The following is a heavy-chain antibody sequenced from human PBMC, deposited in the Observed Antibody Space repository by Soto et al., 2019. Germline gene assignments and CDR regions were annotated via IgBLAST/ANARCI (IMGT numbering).Heavy chain of an antibody. D-gene: IGHD2-15*01. V-gene: IGHV3-21*01. CDR1: GFALSSYS. Sequence: EVQLVESGGRLVKPGGSLRLSCAASGFALSSYSIGWVRQAPGKGLEWVSFTFNFDGSLYYADSVKGRFAISRDNAKNSVDLQRNSLRAEDTAVYYCAREEGYCGGGGCVRSAFDLWGQGTVVTVSS. CDR2: TFNFDGSL. J-gene: IGHJ3*01. CDR3: AREEGYCGGGGCVRSAFDL.